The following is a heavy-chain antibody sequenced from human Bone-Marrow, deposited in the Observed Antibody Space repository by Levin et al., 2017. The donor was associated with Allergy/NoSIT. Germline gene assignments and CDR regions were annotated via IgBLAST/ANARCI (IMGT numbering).Heavy chain of an antibody. V-gene: IGHV3-30-3*01. Sequence: GESLKISCAASGFTFSSYAMHWVRQAPGKGLEWVAVISYDGSNKYYADSVKGRFTISRDNSKNTLYLQMNSLRAEDTAVYYCARDRKSGVAGRMCHLFHHWGQGTLVTVSS. CDR2: ISYDGSNK. D-gene: IGHD6-19*01. J-gene: IGHJ5*02. CDR1: GFTFSSYA. CDR3: ARDRKSGVAGRMCHLFHH.